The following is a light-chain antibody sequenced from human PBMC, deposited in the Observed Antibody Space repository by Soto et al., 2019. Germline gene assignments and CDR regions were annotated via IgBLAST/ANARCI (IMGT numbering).Light chain of an antibody. Sequence: EIVMTQSPATLSVSPGERATLSCRASQSVSSNLAWYQQKPGQAPRLLIYGASTRATGIPARFSGSGSGTEFTLTISSLQSEDFAVYYCQQYNNGFTFGGGTKVEIK. CDR1: QSVSSN. V-gene: IGKV3D-15*01. CDR3: QQYNNGFT. CDR2: GAS. J-gene: IGKJ4*01.